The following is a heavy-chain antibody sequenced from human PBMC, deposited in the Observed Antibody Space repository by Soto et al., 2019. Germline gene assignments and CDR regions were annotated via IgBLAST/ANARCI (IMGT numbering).Heavy chain of an antibody. CDR3: ARDPQGSYCYIDY. CDR1: GFTFSSYA. J-gene: IGHJ4*02. V-gene: IGHV3-30-3*01. D-gene: IGHD3-10*01. Sequence: GGSLRLSCAASGFTFSSYAIHWVRQAPGKGLEWVTIISKDGNSKHYADSVKGRFTISRDNSKNTLFLQMNSLRAEDTAVYYCARDPQGSYCYIDYWGQGTTVTVYS. CDR2: ISKDGNSK.